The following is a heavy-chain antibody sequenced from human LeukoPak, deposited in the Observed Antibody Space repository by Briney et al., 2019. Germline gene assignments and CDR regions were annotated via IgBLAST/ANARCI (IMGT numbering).Heavy chain of an antibody. CDR1: GFTFSSYA. CDR3: AKDSVAGTGGFDY. V-gene: IGHV3-23*01. D-gene: IGHD6-19*01. CDR2: ISGSGGST. Sequence: GGSLRLSCAASGFTFSSYAMSWVRQASGKGLEWVSAISGSGGSTYYADSVKGRFTISRDNSKNTLYLQMNSLRAEDTAVYYCAKDSVAGTGGFDYWGQGTLVTVSS. J-gene: IGHJ4*02.